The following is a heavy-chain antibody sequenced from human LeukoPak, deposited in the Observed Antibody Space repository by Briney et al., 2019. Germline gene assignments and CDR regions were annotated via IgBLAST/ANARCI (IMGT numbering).Heavy chain of an antibody. V-gene: IGHV1-18*01. D-gene: IGHD5-12*01. Sequence: ASVKVSCKASGYTFTSYGISWVRQAPGQGLEWMGWISAYNGNTNYAQKLQGRVTMTTDTSTSTAYMELRSLRSDDTAVYYCARVDAATIRYYYYMDVWGKGTTATVSS. CDR3: ARVDAATIRYYYYMDV. CDR1: GYTFTSYG. CDR2: ISAYNGNT. J-gene: IGHJ6*03.